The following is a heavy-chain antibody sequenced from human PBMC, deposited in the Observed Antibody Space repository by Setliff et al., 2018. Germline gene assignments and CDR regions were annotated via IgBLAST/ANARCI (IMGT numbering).Heavy chain of an antibody. V-gene: IGHV3-30*02. CDR3: ATDGVQNYNLDY. CDR2: IRYDGRSE. Sequence: GGSLRLSCAASGFTFSSYSVSWVRQAPGKGLEWVALIRYDGRSEYADSVKGRFSMSRDNSKNTLYLQMNSPRTEDTAVYYCATDGVQNYNLDYWGQGTLVTVSS. J-gene: IGHJ4*02. CDR1: GFTFSSYS. D-gene: IGHD1-1*01.